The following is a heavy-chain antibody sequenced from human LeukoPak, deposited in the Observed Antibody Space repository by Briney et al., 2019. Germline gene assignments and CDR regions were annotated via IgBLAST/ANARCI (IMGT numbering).Heavy chain of an antibody. CDR3: ARSSEEEPRYGGGAFDI. V-gene: IGHV3-7*01. CDR2: IKHDGSEK. D-gene: IGHD6-19*01. Sequence: PGGSLRLSCAVSGFTFSTYWMSWVRQAPGKGLEWVANIKHDGSEKYSVDSAKGRFTISRDNAKNSLYLQMNSLRAEDTAVYYCARSSEEEPRYGGGAFDIWGQGTMVTVSS. CDR1: GFTFSTYW. J-gene: IGHJ3*02.